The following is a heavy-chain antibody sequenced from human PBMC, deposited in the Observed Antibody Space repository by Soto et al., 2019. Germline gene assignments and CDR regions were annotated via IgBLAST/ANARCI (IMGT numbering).Heavy chain of an antibody. D-gene: IGHD4-17*01. CDR1: GYTFTSYG. Sequence: QVQLVQSGAEVKKPGASVKDSCKASGYTFTSYGISWVRQAPGQGLEWMGWISAYNGNTNYAQKLQGRVTMTTDTSTSTAYMGLRCLRSDDTAVYYCARGPDYGDYVYWFDPWGQGTLVTVSS. CDR2: ISAYNGNT. J-gene: IGHJ5*02. V-gene: IGHV1-18*01. CDR3: ARGPDYGDYVYWFDP.